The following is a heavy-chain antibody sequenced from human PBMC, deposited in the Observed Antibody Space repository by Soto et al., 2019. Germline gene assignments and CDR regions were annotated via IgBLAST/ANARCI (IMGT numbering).Heavy chain of an antibody. CDR2: ISNVGGAT. CDR3: AKHTVANYFDY. V-gene: IGHV3-23*01. CDR1: GFAFNNYA. J-gene: IGHJ4*02. Sequence: PGGSLRLSCAASGFAFNNYAISWVRQAPGKGLEWVSAISNVGGATYYADSVRGRFTISRDDSKNTLYLEMNGLRVEETAVYYCAKHTVANYFDYRGQGTLVTVSS. D-gene: IGHD4-17*01.